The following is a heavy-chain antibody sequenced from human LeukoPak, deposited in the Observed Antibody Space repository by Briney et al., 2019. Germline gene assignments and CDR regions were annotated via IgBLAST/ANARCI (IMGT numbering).Heavy chain of an antibody. D-gene: IGHD6-13*01. CDR1: GFTFSYYW. CDR3: ARSKYSSSDAFDI. V-gene: IGHV3-7*01. J-gene: IGHJ3*02. Sequence: GGSLRLSCAASGFTFSYYWMSWVRQAPGKGLEWVANIEQDGSEKYYVDSVKGRFTISRDNAKNSLYLQMNSLRVEDTAVYYCARSKYSSSDAFDIWGQGTMVTVSS. CDR2: IEQDGSEK.